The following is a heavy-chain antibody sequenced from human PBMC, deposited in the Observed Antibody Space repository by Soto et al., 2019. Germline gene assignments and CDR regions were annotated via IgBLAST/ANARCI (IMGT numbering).Heavy chain of an antibody. V-gene: IGHV3-21*01. CDR3: ARDASSGLPFFDS. CDR1: GLSFTSYS. D-gene: IGHD6-19*01. CDR2: ISSSSSYI. Sequence: GGPRRPYWAASGLSFTSYSMNWVRQAPGMGLVWFTCISSSSSYISYADTVKGRFTISRDNAKNSLYLRVNSVRASDTAVYYCARDASSGLPFFDSWGQGTLVTVSS. J-gene: IGHJ4*02.